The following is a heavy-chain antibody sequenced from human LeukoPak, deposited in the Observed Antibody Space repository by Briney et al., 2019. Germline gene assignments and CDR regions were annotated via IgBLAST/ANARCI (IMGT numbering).Heavy chain of an antibody. CDR2: IYTSGIT. V-gene: IGHV4-61*10. CDR3: ARSKDILTGYCFDY. D-gene: IGHD3-9*01. CDR1: GGSVSSVSSY. Sequence: PSETLSLTCTVSGGSVSSVSSYWSWVRQPAGKGLEWIGRIYTSGITDYNPSLKSRVTISLDTSKNQFSLKLSSVTAADTAVYYCARSKDILTGYCFDYWGQGTLVTVSS. J-gene: IGHJ4*02.